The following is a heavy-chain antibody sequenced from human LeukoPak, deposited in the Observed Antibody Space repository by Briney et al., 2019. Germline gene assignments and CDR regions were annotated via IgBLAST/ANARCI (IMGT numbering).Heavy chain of an antibody. D-gene: IGHD6-13*01. CDR2: IYYSGST. Sequence: PSETLSLTCTVSGYSISSGYYWGWIRQPPGKGLEWIGYIYYSGSTNYNPSLKSRVTISVDTSKNQFSLKLSSVTAADTAVYYCARVAAAGTIYYYYYMDVWGKGTTVTVSS. CDR3: ARVAAAGTIYYYYYMDV. V-gene: IGHV4-61*01. J-gene: IGHJ6*03. CDR1: GYSISSGYY.